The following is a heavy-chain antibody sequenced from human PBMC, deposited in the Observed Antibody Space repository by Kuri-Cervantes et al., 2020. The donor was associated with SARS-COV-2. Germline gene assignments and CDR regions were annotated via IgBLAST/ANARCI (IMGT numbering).Heavy chain of an antibody. CDR3: TTDYVQDYYDSSGYSEYFQH. CDR2: ISSSSYI. V-gene: IGHV3-21*01. D-gene: IGHD3-22*01. CDR1: GFTFSSYW. Sequence: GGSLRLSCVASGFTFSSYWMHWVRQAPGKGLEWVSSISSSSYIYYADSVKGRFTISRDNAKNSLYLQMNSLRAEDTAVYYCTTDYVQDYYDSSGYSEYFQHWGQGTLVTVSS. J-gene: IGHJ1*01.